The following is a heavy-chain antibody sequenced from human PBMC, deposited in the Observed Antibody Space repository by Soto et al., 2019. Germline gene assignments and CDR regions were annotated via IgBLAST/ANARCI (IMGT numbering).Heavy chain of an antibody. D-gene: IGHD2-15*01. J-gene: IGHJ4*02. Sequence: QVQLVESGGGVVQPGRSLRLSCAASGFTFTGYGLHWVRLPPGKGLEWVAVIAHDETFIWYADSVKGRFTISRDKPSNTMYLQMNTLRTEYTSVYYCASDLWTRSGGGFDYWGQGTLVTVSS. V-gene: IGHV3-30*04. CDR3: ASDLWTRSGGGFDY. CDR1: GFTFTGYG. CDR2: IAHDETFI.